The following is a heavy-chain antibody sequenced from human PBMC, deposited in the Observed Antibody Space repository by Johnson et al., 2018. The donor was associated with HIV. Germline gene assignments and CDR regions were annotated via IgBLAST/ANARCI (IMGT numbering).Heavy chain of an antibody. CDR3: ARGRRIQLWLLADAFDI. CDR1: GFTFDDYG. D-gene: IGHD5-18*01. J-gene: IGHJ3*02. CDR2: INWNGGSR. V-gene: IGHV3-20*04. Sequence: VQLVESGGGVVRPGGSLRLSCAASGFTFDDYGMSWVRQAPGKGLEWVAGINWNGGSRGYADSVKGRFTISRDNAKNTLYLQMNSLRAEDTAVYYCARGRRIQLWLLADAFDIWGQGTMVTVSS.